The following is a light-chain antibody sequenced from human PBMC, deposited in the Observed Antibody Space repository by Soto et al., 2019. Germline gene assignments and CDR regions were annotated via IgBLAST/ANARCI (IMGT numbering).Light chain of an antibody. V-gene: IGKV3-20*01. Sequence: EIVLTPSPGTLSLTQGERATLYCRASQSISSNYLAWYQQKPGQAPRLLIYGASSRATGIPDRFSGSGSGTDFTLTISRLEPEDFAVYYCQQYSRSPITFGQGTRLEI. J-gene: IGKJ5*01. CDR1: QSISSNY. CDR3: QQYSRSPIT. CDR2: GAS.